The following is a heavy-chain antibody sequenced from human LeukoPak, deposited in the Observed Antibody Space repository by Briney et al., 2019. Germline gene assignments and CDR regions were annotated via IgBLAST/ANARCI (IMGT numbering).Heavy chain of an antibody. D-gene: IGHD6-13*01. J-gene: IGHJ6*03. CDR3: ARGYSSSWYPIYYYYYMDV. CDR2: INHSGST. Sequence: SETLSLTCAVYGGSFSGYYWSWIRQPPGKGLEWIGEINHSGSTNYNPSLKSRVTISVDTSKNQFSLKLSSVTAADTAVYYCARGYSSSWYPIYYYYYMDVWGKGATVTVSS. CDR1: GGSFSGYY. V-gene: IGHV4-34*01.